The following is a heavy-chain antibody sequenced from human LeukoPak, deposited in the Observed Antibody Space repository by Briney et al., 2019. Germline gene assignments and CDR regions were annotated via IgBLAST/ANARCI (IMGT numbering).Heavy chain of an antibody. CDR2: IYYSGST. D-gene: IGHD6-19*01. V-gene: IGHV4-59*01. J-gene: IGHJ6*03. CDR1: GGSISSYY. CDR3: ARGGGLGYYYYYMDV. Sequence: SETLSLTCTVSGGSISSYYWSWIRQPPGKGLEWIGYIYYSGSTNYNPSLKSRVTISVDTSKNQFSLKLSSVTAADTAVYYCARGGGLGYYYYYMDVWGKGTTVTVSS.